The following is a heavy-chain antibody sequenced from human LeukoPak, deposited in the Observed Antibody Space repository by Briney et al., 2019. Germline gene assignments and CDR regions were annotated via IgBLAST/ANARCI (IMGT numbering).Heavy chain of an antibody. V-gene: IGHV4-59*01. CDR2: IYYSGST. D-gene: IGHD3-10*01. Sequence: SETLSLTCTVSGGSISSYYWSWIRQPPGKGLEWIGYIYYSGSTNYNPSLKSRVTISVDTSKNQFSLKLSSVTAADTAVYYCARGEYYYGSGSYWGDVWGKGTTVTISS. CDR3: ARGEYYYGSGSYWGDV. J-gene: IGHJ6*04. CDR1: GGSISSYY.